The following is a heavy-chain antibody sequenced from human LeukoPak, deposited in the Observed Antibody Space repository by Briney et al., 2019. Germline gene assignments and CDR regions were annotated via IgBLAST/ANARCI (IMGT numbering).Heavy chain of an antibody. CDR3: ARESALGYSYGFSV. Sequence: ASVKVSCKASGYTFTGYYMHWVRQAPGQGLEWMGWISTYNDNTNYAQNLQGRLTMTTDTSTNTAYMELRSLRSDDTAVYYCARESALGYSYGFSVWGKGTTVTVSS. V-gene: IGHV1-18*04. D-gene: IGHD5-18*01. J-gene: IGHJ6*04. CDR2: ISTYNDNT. CDR1: GYTFTGYY.